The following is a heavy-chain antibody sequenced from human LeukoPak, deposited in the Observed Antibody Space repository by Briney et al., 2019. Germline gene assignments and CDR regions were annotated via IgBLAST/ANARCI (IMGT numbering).Heavy chain of an antibody. CDR1: GGSISSGGYY. Sequence: SSETLSLTCTVSGGSISSGGYYWSWIRQHPGKGLEWIGYIYYSGSTYYNPSLKSRVTISVDTSKNQFSLKLSSVTAADTAVYYCAAEWLLLRLDYWGQGTLVTVSS. CDR2: IYYSGST. J-gene: IGHJ4*02. D-gene: IGHD3-22*01. CDR3: AAEWLLLRLDY. V-gene: IGHV4-31*03.